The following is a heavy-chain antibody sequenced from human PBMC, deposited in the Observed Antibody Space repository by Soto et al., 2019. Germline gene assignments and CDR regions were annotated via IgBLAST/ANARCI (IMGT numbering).Heavy chain of an antibody. V-gene: IGHV3-30*18. CDR1: GFTFSSYG. D-gene: IGHD5-18*01. CDR2: ISYDGSNK. J-gene: IGHJ4*02. Sequence: QVQLVESGGGVVQPGRSLRLSCAASGFTFSSYGMHWVRQAPGKGLEWVAVISYDGSNKYYADFVKGRFTISRDNSKNTLYLQMDSLRAEDTAGYYWAKGRGYSLLNWGQGTLVTVSS. CDR3: AKGRGYSLLN.